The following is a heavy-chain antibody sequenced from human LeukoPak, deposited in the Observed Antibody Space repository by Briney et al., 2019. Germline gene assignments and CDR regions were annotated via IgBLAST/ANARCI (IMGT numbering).Heavy chain of an antibody. CDR2: ISWNSGSI. V-gene: IGHV3-9*01. CDR1: GFTFDDYA. CDR3: AKDTGYSSSWYIDY. Sequence: GGSLRLSCAASGFTFDDYAMHWVRQAPGKGLGWVSGISWNSGSIGYADSVKGRFTISRDNAKNSLYLQMNSLRAEDTALYYCAKDTGYSSSWYIDYWGQGALVTVSS. D-gene: IGHD6-13*01. J-gene: IGHJ4*02.